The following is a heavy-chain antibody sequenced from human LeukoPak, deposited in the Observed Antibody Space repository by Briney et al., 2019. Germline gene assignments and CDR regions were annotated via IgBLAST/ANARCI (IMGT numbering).Heavy chain of an antibody. CDR3: ARVRLVYSSPSSDAFNI. CDR2: IYSGGST. Sequence: GGSLRLSCAASGFTVSSNYMSWVRQAPGKGLEWVSVIYSGGSTYYADSVKGRFTISRDNSKNTLYLQMNSLRAEDTAVYYWARVRLVYSSPSSDAFNIGGQGTMVTVS. D-gene: IGHD6-13*01. CDR1: GFTVSSNY. J-gene: IGHJ3*02. V-gene: IGHV3-53*01.